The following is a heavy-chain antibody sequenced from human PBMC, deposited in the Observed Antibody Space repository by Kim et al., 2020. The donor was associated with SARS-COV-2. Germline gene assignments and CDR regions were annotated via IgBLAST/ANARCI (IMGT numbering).Heavy chain of an antibody. V-gene: IGHV3-11*05. D-gene: IGHD6-13*01. J-gene: IGHJ3*02. CDR2: YT. CDR3: AREKIAAFDI. Sequence: YTNYADSVKGRFTISRDNAKNSLYLQMNSLRAEDMAVYYCAREKIAAFDIWGQGTMVTVSS.